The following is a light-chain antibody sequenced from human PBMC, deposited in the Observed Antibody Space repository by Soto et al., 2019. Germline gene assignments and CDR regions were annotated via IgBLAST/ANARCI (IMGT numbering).Light chain of an antibody. CDR2: KAS. Sequence: DIKMSQSPSTLSAYVGDRVTITCRASQSISIWLAWYQQKPGKAPKILIYKASSLESGVPSRFSGSGSGTEFTLTISSLQPDDFATYYCQQYSTYTPRTFGQGSMADVK. V-gene: IGKV1-5*03. CDR1: QSISIW. CDR3: QQYSTYTPRT. J-gene: IGKJ1*01.